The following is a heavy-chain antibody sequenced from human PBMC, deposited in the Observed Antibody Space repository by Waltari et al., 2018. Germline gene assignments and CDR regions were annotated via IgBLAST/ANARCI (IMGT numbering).Heavy chain of an antibody. CDR1: GFPSSSYG. J-gene: IGHJ6*03. CDR2: IWYDGSNK. Sequence: QVQLVESGGGVVHPGRSLRLSCAASGFPSSSYGMPRFLSAPGQGLEWVAVIWYDGSNKYYAEAVKGRFTISRDNSKNTLYLQMNSLRAEDTAVYYCAKDQDFWSGSQAMDVWGKGTTVTVSS. CDR3: AKDQDFWSGSQAMDV. V-gene: IGHV3-33*06. D-gene: IGHD3-3*01.